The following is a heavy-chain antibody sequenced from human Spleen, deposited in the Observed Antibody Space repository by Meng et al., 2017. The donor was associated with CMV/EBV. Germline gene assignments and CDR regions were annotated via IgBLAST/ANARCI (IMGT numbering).Heavy chain of an antibody. J-gene: IGHJ4*02. V-gene: IGHV3-48*03. Sequence: GESLKISCAGSGFSFSNYEMNWVRQAPGKGLEWVAYISGGGTTTFYAESVKGRFTISRDNAKNSLYLQMNSLRGEDTAVYYCARQWDYGYNSLDFWGQGTRVTVSS. CDR1: GFSFSNYE. D-gene: IGHD1-20*01. CDR2: ISGGGTTT. CDR3: ARQWDYGYNSLDF.